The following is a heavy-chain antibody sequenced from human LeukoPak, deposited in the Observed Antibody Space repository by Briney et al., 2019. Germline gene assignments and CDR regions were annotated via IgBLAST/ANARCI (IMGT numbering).Heavy chain of an antibody. Sequence: GRSLRLSCAASGFTVSGNYMNWVRQAPGKGLEWVSVIYSGGTTYYADSVKGRFTISRDNSKNTLYLQLNSLRVEDTAVYYCARGALGAAGRLDYWGQGTLVTVSS. J-gene: IGHJ4*02. CDR1: GFTVSGNY. V-gene: IGHV3-66*01. D-gene: IGHD6-13*01. CDR2: IYSGGTT. CDR3: ARGALGAAGRLDY.